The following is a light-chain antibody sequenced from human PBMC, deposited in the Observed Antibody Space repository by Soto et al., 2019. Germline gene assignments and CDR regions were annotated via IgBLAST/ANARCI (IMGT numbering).Light chain of an antibody. J-gene: IGLJ2*01. CDR2: EVN. Sequence: QSALTQPASVSGSPGQSITISCTGTSSDIGRYNYVSWFQQHPGKVPKLVIFEVNYRPSGVSNRFSGSKSGNTASLTISGLQAEDEADYYCSSYASSRDVFFGGGTKLTVL. V-gene: IGLV2-14*01. CDR3: SSYASSRDVF. CDR1: SSDIGRYNY.